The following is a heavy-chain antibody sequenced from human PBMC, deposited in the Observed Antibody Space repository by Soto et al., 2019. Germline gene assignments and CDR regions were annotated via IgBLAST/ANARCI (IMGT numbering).Heavy chain of an antibody. CDR1: GGSFSGYY. V-gene: IGHV4-34*01. CDR2: INHSGST. D-gene: IGHD6-13*01. CDR3: ARDRIPIAAAGTSWFDP. J-gene: IGHJ5*02. Sequence: NPSETLSLTCAVYGGSFSGYYWSWIRQPPGKGLEWIGEINHSGSTNYNPSLKSRVTISVDTSKNQFSLKLSSVTAADTAVYYCARDRIPIAAAGTSWFDPWGQGTLVTVSS.